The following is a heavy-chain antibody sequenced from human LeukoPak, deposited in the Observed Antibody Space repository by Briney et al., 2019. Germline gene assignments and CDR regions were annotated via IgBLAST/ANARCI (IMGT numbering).Heavy chain of an antibody. CDR3: ARDYSSGWHPSDY. Sequence: ASVKVSCKASGGTFSSYAISWVRQAPGQGLEWMGWISAYNGNTNYAQKLQGRVTMTTDTSTSTAYMELRSLRSDDTAVYYCARDYSSGWHPSDYWGQGTLVTVSS. CDR1: GGTFSSYA. CDR2: ISAYNGNT. V-gene: IGHV1-18*01. D-gene: IGHD6-19*01. J-gene: IGHJ4*02.